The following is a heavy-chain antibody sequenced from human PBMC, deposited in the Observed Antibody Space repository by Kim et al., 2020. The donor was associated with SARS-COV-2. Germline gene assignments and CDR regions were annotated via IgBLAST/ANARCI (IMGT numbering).Heavy chain of an antibody. V-gene: IGHV3-7*03. CDR2: INQDGRGR. J-gene: IGHJ4*02. CDR1: GFTFSTSW. Sequence: GGSLRLSCAASGFTFSTSWMTWIRQAPGKGLEWVADINQDGRGRYYVDSVRGRFTISRDDAKNSVYLQMNSLRVEDTAIYYCAKDMLIRGQGTLVTVSS. D-gene: IGHD3-16*01. CDR3: AKDMLI.